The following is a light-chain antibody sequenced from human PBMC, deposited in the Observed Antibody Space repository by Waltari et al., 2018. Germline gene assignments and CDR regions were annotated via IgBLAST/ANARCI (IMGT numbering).Light chain of an antibody. J-gene: IGLJ2*01. CDR2: RNN. CDR3: AAWDDSLSGYVV. Sequence: QSVLTQPPSASGTPGQRVTISCSGISSHIGSNYVYWYQQLPGTAPKLLIYRNNQRPSGVPDRFSGSKSGTSASLALSGLRSEDEADYYCAAWDDSLSGYVVFGGGTKLTVL. CDR1: SSHIGSNY. V-gene: IGLV1-47*01.